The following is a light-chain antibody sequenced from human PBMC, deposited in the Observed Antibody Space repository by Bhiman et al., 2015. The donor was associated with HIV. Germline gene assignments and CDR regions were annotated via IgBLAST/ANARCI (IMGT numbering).Light chain of an antibody. J-gene: IGLJ1*01. CDR3: SSLTSSLSYV. CDR1: SSDVGGYDY. V-gene: IGLV2-14*01. CDR2: EVN. Sequence: QSALTQPASVSGAPGQSITISCTGTSSDVGGYDYVSWYQQYPGNAPKLLIYEVNKWPSGVSNRFSGSKSGNTASLTISGLQAEDEADYYCSSLTSSLSYVFGIGTNVTVL.